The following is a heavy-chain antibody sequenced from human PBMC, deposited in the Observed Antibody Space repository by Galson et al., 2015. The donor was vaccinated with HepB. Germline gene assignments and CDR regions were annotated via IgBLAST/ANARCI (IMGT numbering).Heavy chain of an antibody. Sequence: SLRLSCAASGFTFSSYAMSWVRQAPGKGLEWVSAIRGSGGSTYYADSVKGRFTISRDNSKNTLYLQMNSLRAEDTAVYYCAKGGSGRRDAFDIWGQGTMVTVSS. V-gene: IGHV3-23*01. CDR3: AKGGSGRRDAFDI. J-gene: IGHJ3*02. CDR1: GFTFSSYA. CDR2: IRGSGGST. D-gene: IGHD3-16*01.